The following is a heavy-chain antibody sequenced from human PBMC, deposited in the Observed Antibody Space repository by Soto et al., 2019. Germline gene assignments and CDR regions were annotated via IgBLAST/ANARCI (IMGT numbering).Heavy chain of an antibody. J-gene: IGHJ4*02. V-gene: IGHV4-30-4*01. CDR1: GRSISSVNYY. CDR2: IYYSGST. CDR3: ARYGSGECNRGSCYSPFDY. D-gene: IGHD2-15*01. Sequence: TLSLTCAVSGRSISSVNYYWSWIRQPPGKGLEWIGYIYYSGSTYYNPSLRSRVTISVDTSKNQFSLKLSSVTAADTAVYYCARYGSGECNRGSCYSPFDYWGQGTLVTVSS.